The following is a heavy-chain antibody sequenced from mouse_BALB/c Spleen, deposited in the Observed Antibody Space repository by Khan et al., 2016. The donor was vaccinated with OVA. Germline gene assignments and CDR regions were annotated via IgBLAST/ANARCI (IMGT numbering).Heavy chain of an antibody. V-gene: IGHV2-6-4*01. CDR3: ARAYYRYDGYYVMDY. CDR2: IWGGGGT. D-gene: IGHD2-14*01. CDR1: GFSLSRYN. J-gene: IGHJ4*01. Sequence: VQLKESGPGLVAPSQSLSITCTVSGFSLSRYNIHWVRQPPGKGLEWLGMIWGGGGTDYNSTLKSRLSIRKDNSQSQVLLKMNSLQTDDTAMYYCARAYYRYDGYYVMDYWGQGTSVPVSS.